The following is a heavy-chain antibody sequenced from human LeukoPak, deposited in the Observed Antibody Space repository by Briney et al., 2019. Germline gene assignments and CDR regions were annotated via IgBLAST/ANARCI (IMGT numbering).Heavy chain of an antibody. CDR1: GGSFSGYY. D-gene: IGHD6-13*01. J-gene: IGHJ6*03. Sequence: SETLSLTCAVYGGSFSGYYWSWIRQPPGKGLEWIGEINHSGSTNYNPSLKSRVTISVDTSKNQFSLKLSSVTAADTAVYYCARTLGSNSTPGYYYYYYMDVWGKGTTVTVSS. CDR2: INHSGST. V-gene: IGHV4-34*01. CDR3: ARTLGSNSTPGYYYYYYMDV.